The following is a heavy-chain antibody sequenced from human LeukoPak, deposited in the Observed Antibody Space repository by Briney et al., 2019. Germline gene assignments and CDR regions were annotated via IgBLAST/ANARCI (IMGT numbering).Heavy chain of an antibody. V-gene: IGHV1-69*13. CDR2: IIPIFGTA. J-gene: IGHJ6*02. CDR3: ARGDGGDYYYGMDV. Sequence: SVKVSCKASGGTFSSYAISWVRQAPGQGVEWMGGIIPIFGTANYAQKFQGRVTITADESTSTAYMELSSLRSEDTAVYYCARGDGGDYYYGMDVWGQGTTVTVSS. CDR1: GGTFSSYA. D-gene: IGHD5-24*01.